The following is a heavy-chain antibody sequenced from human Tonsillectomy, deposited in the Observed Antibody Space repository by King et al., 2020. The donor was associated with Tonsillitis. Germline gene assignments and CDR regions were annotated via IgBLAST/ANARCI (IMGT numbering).Heavy chain of an antibody. D-gene: IGHD5-12*01. CDR2: IWYDGSRK. CDR3: ARARNCRDSGCHPVNYLDP. Sequence: VQLVESGGGVVQPGRSLRLSCAASGFTFSSFGMHWVRQAPGKGLEWVAVIWYDGSRKEYADSVKGRFTISRDNSESTVSLQMNSLTAEDTAVYYCARARNCRDSGCHPVNYLDPWGQGTLVTVSS. J-gene: IGHJ5*02. CDR1: GFTFSSFG. V-gene: IGHV3-33*01.